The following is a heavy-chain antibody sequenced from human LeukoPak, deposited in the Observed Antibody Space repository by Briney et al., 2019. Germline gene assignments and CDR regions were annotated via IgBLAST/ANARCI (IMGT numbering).Heavy chain of an antibody. CDR1: GGSISSYY. V-gene: IGHV4-4*07. Sequence: SETLSLTCTVSGGSISSYYWSWIRQPAGKGLEWIGRIYTSGSTNYNPSLKSRVTMSVDTSKNQFSLKLSSVTTADTAVYYCAREQQLVRGQVFTDYWGQGTLVTVSS. CDR3: AREQQLVRGQVFTDY. CDR2: IYTSGST. J-gene: IGHJ4*02. D-gene: IGHD6-13*01.